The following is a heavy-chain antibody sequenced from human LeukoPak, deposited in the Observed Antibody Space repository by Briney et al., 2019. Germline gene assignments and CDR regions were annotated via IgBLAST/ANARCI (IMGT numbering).Heavy chain of an antibody. CDR3: ARLITIINDAFDI. Sequence: GASVKVSCKASGYSFTDYYIHWMRQAPGQGLEWMGWINTKSGGAHYAQKFQGRVTMSREASISTAFLDLSRLTSDDTAVYFCARLITIINDAFDIWGQGTLFTVSS. D-gene: IGHD3-22*01. CDR2: INTKSGGA. J-gene: IGHJ3*02. CDR1: GYSFTDYY. V-gene: IGHV1-2*02.